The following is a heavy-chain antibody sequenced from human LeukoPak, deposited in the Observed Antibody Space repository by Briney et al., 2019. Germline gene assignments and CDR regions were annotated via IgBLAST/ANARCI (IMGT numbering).Heavy chain of an antibody. CDR3: TRGNSDYDWVYFFDY. D-gene: IGHD5-12*01. V-gene: IGHV3-73*01. CDR1: GFTFSSYG. J-gene: IGHJ4*02. Sequence: GGTLRLSCAASGFTFSSYGMSWVRQASGKGLEWVGRIRSKGNSYATEYAASVKGRFTISRDDSKNTAYLQMDSLKTEDTAVYYCTRGNSDYDWVYFFDYWGQGTLVTVSS. CDR2: IRSKGNSYAT.